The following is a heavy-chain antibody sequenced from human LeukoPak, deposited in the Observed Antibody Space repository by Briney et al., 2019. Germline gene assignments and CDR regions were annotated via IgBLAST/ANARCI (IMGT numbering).Heavy chain of an antibody. V-gene: IGHV3-48*04. J-gene: IGHJ4*02. CDR1: GFSFSVYA. CDR3: ARDGDGSFDY. Sequence: GGSLRLSCAASGFSFSVYAMNWVRQAPGKGLEWVSYISRSSGTMYYADSVKGRFTNSRDNAKNSLYLQMNSLRAEDTAVYYCARDGDGSFDYWGQGALVTVSS. CDR2: ISRSSGTM.